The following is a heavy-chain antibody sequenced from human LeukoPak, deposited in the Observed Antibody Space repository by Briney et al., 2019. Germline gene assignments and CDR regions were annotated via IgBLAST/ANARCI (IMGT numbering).Heavy chain of an antibody. CDR2: ISYDGSNK. J-gene: IGHJ4*02. D-gene: IGHD3-22*01. CDR1: GFTFSSYG. CDR3: AKDGDYGSLWYYYGSSGYPKYFDY. Sequence: GGSLRLSCAASGFTFSSYGMHWVRQAPGKGLEWVAVISYDGSNKYYADSVKGRFTISRDNSKNTLYLQMNSLRAEDTAVYYCAKDGDYGSLWYYYGSSGYPKYFDYWGQGTLVTVSS. V-gene: IGHV3-30*18.